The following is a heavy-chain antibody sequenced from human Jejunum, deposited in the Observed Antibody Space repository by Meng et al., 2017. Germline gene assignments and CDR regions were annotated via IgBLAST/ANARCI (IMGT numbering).Heavy chain of an antibody. CDR3: ARDFEALNGV. Sequence: QLQGSGPGLVKPWGTLSLTCAVSGDSISSSYWWSWVRQSPGKGLEWIGEIYHSGTTNYNPSLKSRVTLSVDKSKNQFSLNLSSVTAADTAVYFCARDFEALNGVWGQGTLVTVSS. V-gene: IGHV4-4*02. J-gene: IGHJ1*01. CDR2: IYHSGTT. D-gene: IGHD2-8*01. CDR1: GDSISSSYW.